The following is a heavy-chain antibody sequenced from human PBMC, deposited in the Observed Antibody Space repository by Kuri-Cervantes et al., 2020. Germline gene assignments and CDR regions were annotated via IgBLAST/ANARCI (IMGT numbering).Heavy chain of an antibody. D-gene: IGHD6-6*01. CDR1: GFTFSSYD. V-gene: IGHV3-13*01. CDR2: IGTAGDT. CDR3: ARALVIEYSSSSEAFDY. J-gene: IGHJ4*02. Sequence: GESLKISCAASGFTFSSYDMHWVRQATGKGLEWVSAIGTAGDTYYPGSVKGRFTISRDNSKNTLYLQMNSLRAEDTAVYYCARALVIEYSSSSEAFDYWGQGTLVTVSS.